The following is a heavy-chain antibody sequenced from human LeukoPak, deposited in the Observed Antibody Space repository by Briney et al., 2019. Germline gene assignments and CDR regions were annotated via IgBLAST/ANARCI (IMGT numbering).Heavy chain of an antibody. CDR1: GFTFSNSD. J-gene: IGHJ3*02. V-gene: IGHV3-13*01. D-gene: IGHD1-26*01. Sequence: GGSLRLSCAASGFTFSNSDMHWVRQGTGKGLEWVSAIGTAGDTYYSGSVKGRFTISRENAKNSLYLLMNSLRAGDTAVYYCARVMGATGAFDIWGQGTMVTVSS. CDR2: IGTAGDT. CDR3: ARVMGATGAFDI.